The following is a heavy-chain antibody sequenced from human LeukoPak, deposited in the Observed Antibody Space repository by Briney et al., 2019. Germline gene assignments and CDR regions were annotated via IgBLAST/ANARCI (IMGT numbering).Heavy chain of an antibody. CDR2: ISAYNGNT. CDR1: GYTFTSYG. J-gene: IGHJ6*03. V-gene: IGHV1-18*01. CDR3: ARQPTYYDILTGFGEIYYYMDV. Sequence: ASVKVSCKASGYTFTSYGISWVRQAPGQGLEWMGWISAYNGNTNYAQKLQGRVTMTTDTSTSTAYMELRSLRSDDTAVYYCARQPTYYDILTGFGEIYYYMDVWGKGTTVTVSS. D-gene: IGHD3-9*01.